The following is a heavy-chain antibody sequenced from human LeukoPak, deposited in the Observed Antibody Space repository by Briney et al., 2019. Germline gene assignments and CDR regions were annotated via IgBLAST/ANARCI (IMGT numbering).Heavy chain of an antibody. D-gene: IGHD5-18*01. CDR2: INPNSGGT. CDR1: GYTFTGYY. Sequence: ASVKVSCKASGYTFTGYYMHWVRQAPGQGLEWMGWINPNSGGTNYAQKFQGRVTMTRDTSISTAYMELSGLRSDDTAVYYCARGAGAAMVTPDYWGQGTLVTVSS. V-gene: IGHV1-2*02. CDR3: ARGAGAAMVTPDY. J-gene: IGHJ4*02.